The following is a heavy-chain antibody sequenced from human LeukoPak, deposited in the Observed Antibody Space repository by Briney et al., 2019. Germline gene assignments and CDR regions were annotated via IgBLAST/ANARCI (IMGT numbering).Heavy chain of an antibody. J-gene: IGHJ6*03. CDR3: ATTQMWAGVYYHYYYYMDV. Sequence: PSWTLSLTCTFSVGFIIHYYWSWIRPPPSRGRDGVGYIHTSWCTSYDPCLQSRVTISVHKSNNQFSLKLNSATAADTALYYFATTQMWAGVYYHYYYYMDVWGKGTTVTVSS. D-gene: IGHD5/OR15-5a*01. CDR1: VGFIIHYY. V-gene: IGHV4-4*09. CDR2: IHTSWCT.